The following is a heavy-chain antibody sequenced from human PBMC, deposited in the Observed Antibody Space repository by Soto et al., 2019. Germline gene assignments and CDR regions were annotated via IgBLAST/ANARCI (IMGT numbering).Heavy chain of an antibody. CDR2: INHSGST. Sequence: QVQLQQWGAGLLKPSETLSLTCAVYGGSFSGYYWSWIRQPPGKGLEWLGEINHSGSTNYNPSLKSQVTISVDTSKNQFALKLSSVTAADTAVYYCARRARYYDVWSGYYHYYYYRDVWGKGTTITVSS. J-gene: IGHJ6*03. CDR3: ARRARYYDVWSGYYHYYYYRDV. D-gene: IGHD3-3*01. CDR1: GGSFSGYY. V-gene: IGHV4-34*01.